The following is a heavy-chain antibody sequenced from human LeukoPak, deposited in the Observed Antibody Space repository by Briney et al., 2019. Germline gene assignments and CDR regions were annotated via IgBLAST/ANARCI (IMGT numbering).Heavy chain of an antibody. D-gene: IGHD6-19*01. Sequence: PSETLSLTCTVSGGSISSYYWGWIRQPPGKGLEWIGSIYYSGSTYYNPSLKSRVTISVDTSKNQFSLKLSSVTAADTAVYYCARREVAVAAAGDYFDYWGQGTLVTVSS. CDR2: IYYSGST. CDR3: ARREVAVAAAGDYFDY. V-gene: IGHV4-39*01. J-gene: IGHJ4*02. CDR1: GGSISSYY.